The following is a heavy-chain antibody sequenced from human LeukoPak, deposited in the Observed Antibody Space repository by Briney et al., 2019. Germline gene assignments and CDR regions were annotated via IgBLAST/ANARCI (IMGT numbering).Heavy chain of an antibody. CDR1: GFTFSSYA. V-gene: IGHV3-30-3*01. Sequence: PGGSLRLSCAASGFTFSSYAMHWFRQAPGKGLEWVAVISYDGSNKYYADSVKGRFTISRDDSKNTLYLQMNSLRAEDTAVYYCARDRGEQWLVPGAFDIWGQGTMVTVSS. J-gene: IGHJ3*02. CDR3: ARDRGEQWLVPGAFDI. CDR2: ISYDGSNK. D-gene: IGHD6-19*01.